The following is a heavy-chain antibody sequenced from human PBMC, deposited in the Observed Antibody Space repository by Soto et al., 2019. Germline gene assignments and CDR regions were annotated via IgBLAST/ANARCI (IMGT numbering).Heavy chain of an antibody. CDR3: ARDYYGSGSGLYGMDV. CDR2: INAGNGNT. Sequence: QVQLVQSGAEVKKPGASVKVSCKASGYTFTSYAMHWVRQAPGQRLEWMGWINAGNGNTKYSQKFQGRVTIIRDISASTAYMELSSLRSEDTAVYYCARDYYGSGSGLYGMDVWGQGTTVTVSS. V-gene: IGHV1-3*01. CDR1: GYTFTSYA. D-gene: IGHD3-10*01. J-gene: IGHJ6*02.